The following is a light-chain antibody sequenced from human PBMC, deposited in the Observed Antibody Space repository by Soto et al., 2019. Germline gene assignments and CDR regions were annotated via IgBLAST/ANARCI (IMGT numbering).Light chain of an antibody. J-gene: IGKJ1*01. Sequence: DIVMTQSLLSLPVTXXEPAXISCMCSQSLLHSNGYNYLDWYLQKPGQSPXXLIYLGSNRASGVPDRFSGSGSGTDFTLKISRVEAEDVGVYYCMQPLQSWTFGQGTKVDIK. CDR1: QSLLHSNGYNY. CDR2: LGS. CDR3: MQPLQSWT. V-gene: IGKV2-28*01.